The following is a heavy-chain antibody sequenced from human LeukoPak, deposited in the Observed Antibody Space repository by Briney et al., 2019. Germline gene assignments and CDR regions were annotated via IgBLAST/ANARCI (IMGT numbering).Heavy chain of an antibody. CDR1: GFTFSSYE. D-gene: IGHD4-17*01. CDR3: ARVDDYGDYVLDY. CDR2: ISSSGSTI. J-gene: IGHJ4*02. Sequence: PGGSLRLSCAASGFTFSSYEMNWVRQAPGKGLEWVSYISSSGSTIYYADSVKGRFTISRDNAKNSLYLQMNSLRAEDTAVYYCARVDDYGDYVLDYWGQGTLVTVSS. V-gene: IGHV3-48*03.